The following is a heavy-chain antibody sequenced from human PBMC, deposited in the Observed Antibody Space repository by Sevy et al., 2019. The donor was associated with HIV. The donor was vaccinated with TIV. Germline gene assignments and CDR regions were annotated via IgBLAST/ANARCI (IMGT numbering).Heavy chain of an antibody. CDR2: IWYDGTNK. CDR3: ASGAYYYASRSQNFDY. Sequence: GGSLRLSCVASGFTFSSYGMHWVRQAPGKGLEWVALIWYDGTNKYYADSVKGRFTISRDNSKNTLYLQMNSLRAEDTAGYYCASGAYYYASRSQNFDYWGPGTLVTVSS. J-gene: IGHJ4*02. CDR1: GFTFSSYG. V-gene: IGHV3-33*01. D-gene: IGHD3-10*01.